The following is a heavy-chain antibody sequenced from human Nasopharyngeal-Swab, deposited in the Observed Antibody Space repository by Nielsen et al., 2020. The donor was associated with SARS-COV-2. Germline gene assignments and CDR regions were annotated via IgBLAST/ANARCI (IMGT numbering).Heavy chain of an antibody. Sequence: GESLKISCAASGFTFSGTSMHWVRQASGKGLEWVGRIGGKPNTYATTYAESVKGRFTISRDDSKNTAYLQMNSLTTDDTAVYCCLSIVGVTRDWGQGTLVTVSS. CDR1: GFTFSGTS. J-gene: IGHJ4*02. D-gene: IGHD1-26*01. CDR3: LSIVGVTRD. V-gene: IGHV3-73*01. CDR2: IGGKPNTYAT.